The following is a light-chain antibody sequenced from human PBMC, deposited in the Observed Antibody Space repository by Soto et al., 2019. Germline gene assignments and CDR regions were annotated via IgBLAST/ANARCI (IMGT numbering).Light chain of an antibody. V-gene: IGKV1-39*01. J-gene: IGKJ1*01. Sequence: DIHMTQSPSCVSASVLDIVAIAVLTSQTINNYLNWYQQKPGKAPKLLVYSASSLQSGVPSRFSGSGSGTNFTLTISDLQPEDFTTYYCQQSYSTLWTFGQGTKV. CDR1: QTINNY. CDR2: SAS. CDR3: QQSYSTLWT.